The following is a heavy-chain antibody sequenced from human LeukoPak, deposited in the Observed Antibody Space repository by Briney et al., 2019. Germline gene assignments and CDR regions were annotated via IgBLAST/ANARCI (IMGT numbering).Heavy chain of an antibody. D-gene: IGHD3-22*01. Sequence: ASVKVSCKASGGTFSSYAIIWVRQAPAQGLEWMGRIIPIFGTANYEQKFQGRVTITTDESTSTAYMELSSLRSEDTAVYYCARANSSGYYYFDAFGIWGQGTMVTVSS. CDR1: GGTFSSYA. CDR3: ARANSSGYYYFDAFGI. J-gene: IGHJ3*02. CDR2: IIPIFGTA. V-gene: IGHV1-69*05.